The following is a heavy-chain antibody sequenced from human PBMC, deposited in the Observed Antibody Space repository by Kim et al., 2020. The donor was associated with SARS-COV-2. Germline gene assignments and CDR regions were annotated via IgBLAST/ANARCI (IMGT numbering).Heavy chain of an antibody. D-gene: IGHD3-10*01. CDR3: LAEIGSRSFDH. CDR1: GFTFSGHA. V-gene: IGHV3-30*04. Sequence: GGSLRLSCAASGFTFSGHALHWVRQAPGKGLEWVALIAYDGSHTSNADSVKGRFIISRDNTKSTLYLHMNSLRPEDTAVYYCLAEIGSRSFDHWGQGTLVTVSS. CDR2: IAYDGSHT. J-gene: IGHJ4*02.